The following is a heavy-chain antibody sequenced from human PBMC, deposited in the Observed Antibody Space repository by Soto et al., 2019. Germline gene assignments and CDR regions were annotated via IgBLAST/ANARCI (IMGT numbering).Heavy chain of an antibody. V-gene: IGHV4-39*01. J-gene: IGHJ4*02. Sequence: QLHLQESGPGLVKPSETLSLMCTVSGDSISSSSYYWGWVRQPPGKGLEWIGSILYTGSTFYNPSLYSRVTISVDTSKNQFSLKMSSVTAADTAVYSCARHFGGYSYGYVFDSWGQGALVTVSS. CDR2: ILYTGST. CDR1: GDSISSSSYY. D-gene: IGHD5-18*01. CDR3: ARHFGGYSYGYVFDS.